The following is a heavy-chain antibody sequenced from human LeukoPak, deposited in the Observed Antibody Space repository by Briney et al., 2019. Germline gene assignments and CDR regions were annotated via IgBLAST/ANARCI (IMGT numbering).Heavy chain of an antibody. J-gene: IGHJ4*02. CDR1: GFTFSSYS. CDR3: AKAGSIRFDY. CDR2: ISGSGRGGRT. V-gene: IGHV3-23*01. Sequence: GGTLRLSCAASGFTFSSYSMSWVRQAPGKGLEWVSGISGSGRGGRTYYADSVKGRFTISRDNSKNTLYLQMNSLRAEDTAVYYCAKAGSIRFDYWGQGTLVTVSS. D-gene: IGHD1-26*01.